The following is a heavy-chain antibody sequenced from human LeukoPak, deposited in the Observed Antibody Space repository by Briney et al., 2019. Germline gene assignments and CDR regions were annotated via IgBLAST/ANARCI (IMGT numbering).Heavy chain of an antibody. Sequence: GGSLRLSCAASGFTFSSYVMSWVRQAPGKGLEWVSAITGSGGSTYYADSVKGRFTISRDNSKNTLYLQMNSLRAEDTAVYYCAKDASGYDRGGLLDYWGQGTLVTVSS. CDR2: ITGSGGST. J-gene: IGHJ4*02. V-gene: IGHV3-23*01. CDR3: AKDASGYDRGGLLDY. CDR1: GFTFSSYV. D-gene: IGHD5-12*01.